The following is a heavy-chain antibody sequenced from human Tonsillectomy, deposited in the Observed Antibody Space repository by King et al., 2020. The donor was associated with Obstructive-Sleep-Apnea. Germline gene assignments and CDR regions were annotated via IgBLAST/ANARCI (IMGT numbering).Heavy chain of an antibody. J-gene: IGHJ4*02. Sequence: LQLQESGPGLVKPSETLSLTCTVSGGSISSSSYYWGWIRQPPGKGLEWIGSIYYSGSTYYDPSLESRVAISVDTSKNQFSLRLGSVTAADTAVYYCARVSRHDYSNFFDYWGQGTLVTVSS. V-gene: IGHV4-39*07. CDR2: IYYSGST. CDR1: GGSISSSSYY. CDR3: ARVSRHDYSNFFDY. D-gene: IGHD4-11*01.